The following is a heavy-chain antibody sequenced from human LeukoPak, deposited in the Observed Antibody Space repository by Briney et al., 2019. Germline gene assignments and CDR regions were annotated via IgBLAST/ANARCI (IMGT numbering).Heavy chain of an antibody. V-gene: IGHV3-72*01. Sequence: RPGGSLRLSCAASGFTFNDHYMDWVRQAPGKGLEWVGRIRNKANSYTTEYAASVKGRFTISRDESKNSVYLQMNSLKTEDTAVYLCVRSNDYNRSGYINFDYWGQGTLVTDSS. CDR1: GFTFNDHY. J-gene: IGHJ4*02. CDR2: IRNKANSYTT. CDR3: VRSNDYNRSGYINFDY. D-gene: IGHD3-22*01.